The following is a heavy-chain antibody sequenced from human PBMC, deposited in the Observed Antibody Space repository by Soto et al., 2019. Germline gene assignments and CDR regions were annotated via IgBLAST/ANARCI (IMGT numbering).Heavy chain of an antibody. Sequence: GESLKIFCKGSGYSFTSYLIGWGRQMPGKSLEWMGIIYPGDSDTRYSPSFQGQVTISADKSISTAYLQWSSLKASDTAMYYCARLAVTTNYYYCYGMDVWGQGTTVTVSS. CDR1: GYSFTSYL. CDR2: IYPGDSDT. J-gene: IGHJ6*02. CDR3: ARLAVTTNYYYCYGMDV. V-gene: IGHV5-51*01. D-gene: IGHD3-22*01.